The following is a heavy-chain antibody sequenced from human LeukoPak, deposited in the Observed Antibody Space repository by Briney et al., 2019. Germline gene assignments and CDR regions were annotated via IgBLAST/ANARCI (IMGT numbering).Heavy chain of an antibody. V-gene: IGHV3-30*04. J-gene: IGHJ3*01. D-gene: IGHD6-6*01. CDR2: ISYDGSNK. CDR3: ARVPGSSSSQGY. CDR1: GFTFSSYA. Sequence: GGSLRLSCAASGFTFSSYAMHWVRQAPGKGLEWVAVISYDGSNKYYADSVKGRFTISRDNSKNTLYLQMNSLRAEDTAVYYCARVPGSSSSQGYWGQGTMVTVSS.